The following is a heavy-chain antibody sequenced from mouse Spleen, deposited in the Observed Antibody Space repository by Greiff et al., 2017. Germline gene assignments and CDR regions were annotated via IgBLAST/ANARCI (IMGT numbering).Heavy chain of an antibody. J-gene: IGHJ4*01. CDR2: IWSDGST. CDR1: GFSLTNYA. Sequence: VQLVESGPGLVAPSQSLSITCTVSGFSLTNYAVHWVRQSPGKGLEWLGVIWSDGSTDYNAAFISRLSISKDNSKSQVFFKMNSLQADDTAIYYCASLDSSGPYAMDYWGQGTSVTVSS. D-gene: IGHD3-2*01. V-gene: IGHV2-4-1*01. CDR3: ASLDSSGPYAMDY.